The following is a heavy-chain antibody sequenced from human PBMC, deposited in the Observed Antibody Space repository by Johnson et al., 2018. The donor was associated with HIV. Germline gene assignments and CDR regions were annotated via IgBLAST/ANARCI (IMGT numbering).Heavy chain of an antibody. Sequence: VQLVESGGDLAQPGGSLRLSCAASGITVSTNYMSWVRQAPGKGLEWVSVIFSVGDVYYSDSVKGRFTISRDNSRNIVYLQMNSLRPEDTAVYYCARDGRDFITRGSFDVWGQGTVVTVSS. V-gene: IGHV3-66*02. CDR3: ARDGRDFITRGSFDV. J-gene: IGHJ3*01. CDR1: GITVSTNY. D-gene: IGHD3-22*01. CDR2: IFSVGDV.